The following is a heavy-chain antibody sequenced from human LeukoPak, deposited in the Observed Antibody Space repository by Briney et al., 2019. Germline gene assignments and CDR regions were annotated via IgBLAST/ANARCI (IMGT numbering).Heavy chain of an antibody. V-gene: IGHV3-7*01. CDR2: IKQDGSEK. J-gene: IGHJ4*02. Sequence: GGSLRLSCAASGFTFSSYGMHWVRQAPGKGLEWVANIKQDGSEKYYVDSVKGRFTISRDNAKNSLYLQMNSLRAEDTAVYYCASMVRGVIPSPLYFDYWGQGTLVTVSS. CDR3: ASMVRGVIPSPLYFDY. CDR1: GFTFSSYG. D-gene: IGHD3-10*01.